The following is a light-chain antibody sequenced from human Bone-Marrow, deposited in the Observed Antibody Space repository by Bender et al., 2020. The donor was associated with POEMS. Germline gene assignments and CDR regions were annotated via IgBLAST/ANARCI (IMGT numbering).Light chain of an antibody. V-gene: IGLV2-14*03. Sequence: QSALTQPASVSGFPGQSITISCTGTSSDIGGYNYVSWYQQHPGKAPKLVIYDVSNRPSGVPARFSGSKSGTSASLAISDIQSEDEGDYYCSSWDDSLSGWVFGGGTKLTVL. CDR1: SSDIGGYNY. CDR2: DVS. CDR3: SSWDDSLSGWV. J-gene: IGLJ3*02.